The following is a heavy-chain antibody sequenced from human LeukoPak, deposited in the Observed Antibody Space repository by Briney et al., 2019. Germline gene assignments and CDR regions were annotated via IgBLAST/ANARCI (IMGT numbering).Heavy chain of an antibody. V-gene: IGHV1-2*06. CDR3: ASWARAAADHDY. Sequence: ASVKVSCKASGYTFTGYYMYWVRQAPGQGLEWMGQINSITGGTNYAQKFQGRVTMTRNTSISTAYMEPSRLRSDDTAVYYCASWARAAADHDYWGQGTLVTVSS. J-gene: IGHJ4*02. D-gene: IGHD6-13*01. CDR1: GYTFTGYY. CDR2: INSITGGT.